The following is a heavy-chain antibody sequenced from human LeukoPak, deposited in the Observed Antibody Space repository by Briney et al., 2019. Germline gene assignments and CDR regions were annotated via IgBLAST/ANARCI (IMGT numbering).Heavy chain of an antibody. V-gene: IGHV3-33*06. J-gene: IGHJ5*02. CDR1: GFTFSSYD. CDR3: AKQSDILTGWMWFDP. Sequence: GGSLRLSCAASGFTFSSYDMHWVRQAPGKGLEWVAVIWYDGSNKYFADSVKGRFTISRDNSKNTLYLQMNSLRAEDTAVYYCAKQSDILTGWMWFDPWGQGTLVTVSS. CDR2: IWYDGSNK. D-gene: IGHD3-9*01.